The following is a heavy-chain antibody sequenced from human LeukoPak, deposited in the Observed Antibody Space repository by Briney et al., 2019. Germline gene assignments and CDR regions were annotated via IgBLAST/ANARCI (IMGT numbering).Heavy chain of an antibody. J-gene: IGHJ4*02. CDR1: GYRFNRYW. D-gene: IGHD3-10*01. CDR3: ARQEVRFGESFGY. V-gene: IGHV5-10-1*01. CDR2: IDPSDSYT. Sequence: GASLKISWKGSGYRFNRYWISRVREMPGKGLEWMGRIDPSDSYTNYSPSFQGHVTISADKSISTAYLQWSSLKASDTAMYYCARQEVRFGESFGYWGQGTLVTVSS.